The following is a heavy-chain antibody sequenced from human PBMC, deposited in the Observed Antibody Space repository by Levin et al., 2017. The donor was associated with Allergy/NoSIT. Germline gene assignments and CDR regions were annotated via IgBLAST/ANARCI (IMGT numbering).Heavy chain of an antibody. CDR1: GGSFSGYY. D-gene: IGHD3-10*01. CDR3: ARGPPHGSGSYKTGFDY. CDR2: INHSGST. J-gene: IGHJ4*02. V-gene: IGHV4-34*01. Sequence: SETLSLTCAVYGGSFSGYYWSWIRQPPGKGLEWIGEINHSGSTNYNPSLKSRVTISVDTSKNQFSLKLSSVTAADTAVYYCARGPPHGSGSYKTGFDYWGQGTLVTVSS.